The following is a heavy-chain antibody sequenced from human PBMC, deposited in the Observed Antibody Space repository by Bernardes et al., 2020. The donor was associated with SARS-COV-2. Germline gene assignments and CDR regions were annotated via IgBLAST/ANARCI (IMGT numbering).Heavy chain of an antibody. D-gene: IGHD6-19*01. J-gene: IGHJ6*02. CDR2: IHYSGST. V-gene: IGHV4-59*01. CDR1: GDSITNYY. CDR3: AGDRNGIAVADNSYHYGIDV. Sequence: SETLSLTCTVSGDSITNYYWTWIRQAPGKGLEWIGFIHYSGSTNYNPSLKRRVTISIDTSKNQFALRLSSVTAADTAVYYCAGDRNGIAVADNSYHYGIDVWGQGTTVTVSS.